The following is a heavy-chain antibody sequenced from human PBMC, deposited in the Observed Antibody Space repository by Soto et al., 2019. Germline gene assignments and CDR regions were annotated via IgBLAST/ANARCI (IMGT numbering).Heavy chain of an antibody. J-gene: IGHJ6*02. D-gene: IGHD3-10*01. Sequence: SVKVSCKASGYTFTNYYIHWVRQAPGQGLEWMGAINPSGGSSTHAQKFQGRVTMTMDTSTATVYMELSSLRSDDTAVFYCARDSSRGAYYYYGMDVWGQGTTVTVSS. V-gene: IGHV1-46*01. CDR3: ARDSSRGAYYYYGMDV. CDR1: GYTFTNYY. CDR2: INPSGGSS.